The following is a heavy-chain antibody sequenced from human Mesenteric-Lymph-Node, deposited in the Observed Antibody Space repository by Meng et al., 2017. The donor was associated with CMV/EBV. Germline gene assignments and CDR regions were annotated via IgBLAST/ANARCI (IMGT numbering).Heavy chain of an antibody. V-gene: IGHV3-23*03. Sequence: GESLKISCAASGFTFSSYAMSWVRQAPGKGLEWVSVIYSGGSSTYYADSVKGRFTISRDNSKNTLYLQMNSLRAEDTAVYYCARDTPQWELPTGAFDIWGQGTMVTVSS. CDR1: GFTFSSYA. CDR2: IYSGGSST. CDR3: ARDTPQWELPTGAFDI. J-gene: IGHJ3*02. D-gene: IGHD1-26*01.